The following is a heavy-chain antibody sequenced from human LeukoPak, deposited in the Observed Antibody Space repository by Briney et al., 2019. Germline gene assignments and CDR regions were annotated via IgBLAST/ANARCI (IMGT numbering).Heavy chain of an antibody. CDR2: INPNSGDT. J-gene: IGHJ6*02. V-gene: IGHV1-2*02. CDR3: AREPKGYGIDV. Sequence: GASVKVSCKASGYTFTGYDMHWVRQAPGQGLEWMGWINPNSGDTNYAQKFQGRVTMTRDTSISTTYMELSRLRSDDTAVYYCAREPKGYGIDVWGQGTTVTVSS. CDR1: GYTFTGYD.